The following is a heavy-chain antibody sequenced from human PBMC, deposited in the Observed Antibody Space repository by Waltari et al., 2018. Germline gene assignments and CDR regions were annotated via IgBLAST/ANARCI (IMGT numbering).Heavy chain of an antibody. Sequence: QVQLVQSGAEVKKPGSSVKVSCKDSGGTFSSYAISWVRQAPGQGLEWRGGIIPIFGTANYAQKFQGRVTITADESTSTAYMELSSLRSEDTAVYYCASHGSGSSIDYWGQGTLVTVSS. D-gene: IGHD3-10*01. V-gene: IGHV1-69*13. CDR2: IIPIFGTA. J-gene: IGHJ4*02. CDR3: ASHGSGSSIDY. CDR1: GGTFSSYA.